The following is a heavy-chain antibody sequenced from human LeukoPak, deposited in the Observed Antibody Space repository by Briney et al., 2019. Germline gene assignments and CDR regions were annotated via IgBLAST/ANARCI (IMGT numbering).Heavy chain of an antibody. CDR2: VDPDDGET. CDR1: GYTLTELS. J-gene: IGHJ4*02. Sequence: ASVKVSCKVSGYTLTELSMHWVRQAPGRGLEWMGGVDPDDGETIYAQKFQGRVTLTADTSTDTAYMELSSLRSEDTAIYYCATEGKMVRGVYTDYWGQGTLVTVFS. D-gene: IGHD3-10*01. CDR3: ATEGKMVRGVYTDY. V-gene: IGHV1-24*01.